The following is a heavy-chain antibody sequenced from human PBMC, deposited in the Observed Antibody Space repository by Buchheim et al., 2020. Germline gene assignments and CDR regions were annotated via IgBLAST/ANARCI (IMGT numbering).Heavy chain of an antibody. CDR2: ISSTGSTI. V-gene: IGHV3-11*01. CDR3: ARERVVVGSPYYFDS. J-gene: IGHJ4*02. D-gene: IGHD2-15*01. CDR1: GFTFSDFY. Sequence: QVQLVESGGGLVKFGESLRLSCAASGFTFSDFYMTWIRQAPGKGLEWVSYISSTGSTIYYADSVKGRFTISRASAKKSLFLQMNSLRAEDTAVYYCARERVVVGSPYYFDSWGQGTL.